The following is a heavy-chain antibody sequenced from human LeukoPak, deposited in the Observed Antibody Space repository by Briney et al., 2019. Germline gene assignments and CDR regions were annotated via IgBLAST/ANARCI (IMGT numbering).Heavy chain of an antibody. D-gene: IGHD3-22*01. V-gene: IGHV4-4*09. CDR1: GGSISSYY. J-gene: IGHJ4*02. Sequence: SETLSLTCTVSGGSISSYYWSWIRQPPGKGLEWIGYIYTSGSTNYNPSLKSRVTISVDTSKNQFSLKLSSVTAAVTAVYYCARQYYYDSSGYYPYYFDYWGQGTLVTVSS. CDR2: IYTSGST. CDR3: ARQYYYDSSGYYPYYFDY.